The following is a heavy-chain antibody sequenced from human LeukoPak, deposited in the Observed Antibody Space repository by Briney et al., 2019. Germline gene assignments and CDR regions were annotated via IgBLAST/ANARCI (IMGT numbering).Heavy chain of an antibody. V-gene: IGHV3-74*01. CDR3: ATQAKYSSGWFYYYYYYMDV. CDR2: IISDGSST. J-gene: IGHJ6*03. Sequence: GGSLRLSCAASGFTFSNYWMHWVRQAPGKGLVWVSRIISDGSSTNYADSVKGRFTISRDNAKNTLYLQMNSLRAEDTAVYYCATQAKYSSGWFYYYYYYMDVWGKGTTVTISS. D-gene: IGHD6-19*01. CDR1: GFTFSNYW.